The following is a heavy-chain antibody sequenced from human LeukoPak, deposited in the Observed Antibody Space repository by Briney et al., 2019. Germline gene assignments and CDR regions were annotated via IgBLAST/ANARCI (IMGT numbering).Heavy chain of an antibody. CDR3: AKDRYCDSSGYYYYAFDI. D-gene: IGHD3-22*01. Sequence: GGSLRLSCAASGFTFSSYGMSWVRQAPGKGLEWVSDISGSGGSTYYADSVKGRFTISRDNSKNTLYLQMNSLRAEDTAVYYCAKDRYCDSSGYYYYAFDIWGQGTMVTVSS. V-gene: IGHV3-23*01. J-gene: IGHJ3*02. CDR1: GFTFSSYG. CDR2: ISGSGGST.